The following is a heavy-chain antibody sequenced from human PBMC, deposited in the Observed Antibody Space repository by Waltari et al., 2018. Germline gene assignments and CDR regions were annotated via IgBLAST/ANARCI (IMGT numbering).Heavy chain of an antibody. CDR3: AKLTPPEDY. D-gene: IGHD7-27*01. J-gene: IGHJ4*02. CDR1: GFSFSSSW. Sequence: EVQLVESGGSLVQPGGSLKLSCATSGFSFSSSWMNWVRHIPGKGLVWVSRINSEGGGIGYADSVRGRFTVSRDNARNTLYLQMNSLRDEDTAVYYCAKLTPPEDYWGQGTLVTVSS. CDR2: INSEGGGI. V-gene: IGHV3-74*01.